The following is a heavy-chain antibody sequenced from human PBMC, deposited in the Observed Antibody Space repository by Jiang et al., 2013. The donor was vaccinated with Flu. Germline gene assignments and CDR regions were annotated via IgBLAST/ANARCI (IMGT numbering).Heavy chain of an antibody. V-gene: IGHV4-59*01. D-gene: IGHD3/OR15-3a*01. Sequence: GSGLVKPSETLSLTCSVSRGSISNYFWSWIRQPPGKGLEWIGYIYYSGGTTYNPSLKSRVTISVDTPKNQVSLKLTSVTAADTAVYYCAGEWTGYRGMDVVGPRGPRSPSP. CDR2: IYYSGGT. CDR1: RGSISNYF. J-gene: IGHJ6*02. CDR3: AGEWTGYRGMDV.